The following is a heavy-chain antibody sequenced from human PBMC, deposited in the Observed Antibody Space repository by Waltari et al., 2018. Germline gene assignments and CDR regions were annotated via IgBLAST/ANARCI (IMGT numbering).Heavy chain of an antibody. Sequence: QVQLQQWGAGLLKPSETLSLTCAVYGGSFSVYYWSWIRQPPGKGLEWIGEINRSGSTNCHPSLKSRVTISLDTSKNHSSLKLSCVTAADTAVYYCARADRGPRSGSSATPAWGPWGQGTLVTVSS. J-gene: IGHJ5*02. CDR3: ARADRGPRSGSSATPAWGP. D-gene: IGHD1-26*01. CDR1: GGSFSVYY. CDR2: INRSGST. V-gene: IGHV4-34*01.